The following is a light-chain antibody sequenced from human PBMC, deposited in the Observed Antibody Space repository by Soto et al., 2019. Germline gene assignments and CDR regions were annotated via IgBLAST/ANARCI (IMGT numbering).Light chain of an antibody. CDR2: DTS. CDR3: QQRTNRHPIT. CDR1: QSVSSY. Sequence: EIVLTQSPATLSLSPGEIATLSCRASQSVSSYLAWYQQRPGQTPRLLIFDTSNRATDIPARFSGSGSGTDLTRTISGLEPADFAVYYCQQRTNRHPITFGQGTRLEIK. V-gene: IGKV3-11*01. J-gene: IGKJ5*01.